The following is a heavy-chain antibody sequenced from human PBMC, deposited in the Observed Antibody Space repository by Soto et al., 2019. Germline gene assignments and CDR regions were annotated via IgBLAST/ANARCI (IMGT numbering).Heavy chain of an antibody. CDR3: ARGGARLTIFGVVSYYYGMDV. CDR2: INHSGST. CDR1: GGSFSGYY. J-gene: IGHJ6*02. D-gene: IGHD3-3*01. V-gene: IGHV4-34*01. Sequence: SETLSLTCAVYGGSFSGYYWSWIRQPPGKGLEWIGEINHSGSTNYNPSLKSRVTISVDTSKNQFSLKLSSVTAADTAVYYCARGGARLTIFGVVSYYYGMDVWGQGTTVTAS.